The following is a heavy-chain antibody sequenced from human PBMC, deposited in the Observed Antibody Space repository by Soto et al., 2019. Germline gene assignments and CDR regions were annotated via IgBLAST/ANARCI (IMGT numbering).Heavy chain of an antibody. CDR3: ARERFWQGWFDP. D-gene: IGHD3-3*01. CDR1: GGSISSGDYY. Sequence: SETLSLTCTVSGGSISSGDYYWSWIRQPPGKGLEWIGYIYYSGSTYYNPSLKSRVTISVDTSKNQFSLKLSSVTAADTAVYYCARERFWQGWFDPWGQGTLVTVSS. CDR2: IYYSGST. J-gene: IGHJ5*02. V-gene: IGHV4-30-4*01.